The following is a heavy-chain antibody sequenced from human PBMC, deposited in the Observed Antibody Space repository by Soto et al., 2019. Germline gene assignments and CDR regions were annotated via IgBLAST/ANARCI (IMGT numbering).Heavy chain of an antibody. D-gene: IGHD1-26*01. CDR1: GFTFSSYA. J-gene: IGHJ3*01. V-gene: IGHV3-23*01. CDR3: AKDWDLLRAFDL. CDR2: ISASGGRT. Sequence: EVQLLESGGGLVQPGGPLRLSCAASGFTFSSYAMSWVRQAPGKGLEWVSGISASGGRTYYADSVKGRFTISRDNSKNTMYLQMNSLRVEDTAVYKCAKDWDLLRAFDLWGQGTMVTVSS.